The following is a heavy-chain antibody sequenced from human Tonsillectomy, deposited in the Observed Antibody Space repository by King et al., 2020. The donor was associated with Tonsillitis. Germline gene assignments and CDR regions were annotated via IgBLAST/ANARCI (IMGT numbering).Heavy chain of an antibody. J-gene: IGHJ4*02. D-gene: IGHD3-16*01. CDR3: AKGLGDTFGVPVFDY. CDR1: GFTFSVYG. V-gene: IGHV3-23*03. CDR2: VHRDGSPT. Sequence: VQLVESGGGLVQPGGSLRLSCAASGFTFSVYGMNWVRQAPGKGLEWVSIVHRDGSPTYYADSVKGRFTISRDNSKNTLYLEMNRLRAEDTAVYYCAKGLGDTFGVPVFDYWGQGALVTVSS.